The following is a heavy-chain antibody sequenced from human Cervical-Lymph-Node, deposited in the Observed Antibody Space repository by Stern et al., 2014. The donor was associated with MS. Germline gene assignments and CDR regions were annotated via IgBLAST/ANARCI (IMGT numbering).Heavy chain of an antibody. D-gene: IGHD6-6*01. CDR3: AKDRDSNSWILGYFYYGMDV. CDR2: ISYDGSNQ. Sequence: MQLVESGGGVVQPGRSLRLSCAASGFMFSSYGMHWVRQAPGKGLEWVAVISYDGSNQYYADSVKGRFTISRDNSKKTMDLQMNSLRPEDTGVYYCAKDRDSNSWILGYFYYGMDVWGQGTTVTVSS. V-gene: IGHV3-30*18. J-gene: IGHJ6*02. CDR1: GFMFSSYG.